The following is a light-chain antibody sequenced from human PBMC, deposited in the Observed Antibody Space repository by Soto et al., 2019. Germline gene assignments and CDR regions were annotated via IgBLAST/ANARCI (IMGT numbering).Light chain of an antibody. V-gene: IGLV1-44*01. J-gene: IGLJ3*02. CDR2: YNS. Sequence: QSVLTQPPSVSGTPGQRVTVSCSGTSSNIGSNNVYWYQQVPGTAPKLLIFYNSQRPSGVPDRFSGSKSANTASLTVSGLQAEDEADYYCMCYAGGNNWVFGGGTKLTVL. CDR1: SSNIGSNN. CDR3: MCYAGGNNWV.